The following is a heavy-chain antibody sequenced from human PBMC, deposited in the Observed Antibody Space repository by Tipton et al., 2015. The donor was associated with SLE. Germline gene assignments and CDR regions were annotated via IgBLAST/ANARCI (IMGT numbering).Heavy chain of an antibody. CDR2: ISYDESNK. Sequence: SLRLSCAASGFTFNVYAMHWVRQAPGKGLEWVAIISYDESNKQYGESVKGRFSISRDNSKNMLYLQMSSLRPEDTAVYYCARVGDDLFSYHYMDVWGKGATVIVSS. D-gene: IGHD2-21*01. J-gene: IGHJ6*03. CDR1: GFTFNVYA. V-gene: IGHV3-30*03. CDR3: ARVGDDLFSYHYMDV.